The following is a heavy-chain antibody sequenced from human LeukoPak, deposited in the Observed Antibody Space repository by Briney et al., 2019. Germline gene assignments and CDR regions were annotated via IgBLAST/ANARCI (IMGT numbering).Heavy chain of an antibody. Sequence: GGSLRLSCAGSGFTFSGSAMHWVRLTSGKGLEWLGYIRTKTHKYATLYAASVKGRFTISRDDSKNTAYLQMKSLKTEDTAVYYCTSWGGIAVGYYMDVWGKGTTVTVSS. CDR3: TSWGGIAVGYYMDV. D-gene: IGHD6-19*01. CDR1: GFTFSGSA. CDR2: IRTKTHKYAT. J-gene: IGHJ6*03. V-gene: IGHV3-73*01.